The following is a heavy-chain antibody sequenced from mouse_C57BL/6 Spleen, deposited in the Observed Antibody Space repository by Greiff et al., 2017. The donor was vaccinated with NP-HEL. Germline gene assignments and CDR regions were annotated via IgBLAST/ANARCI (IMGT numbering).Heavy chain of an antibody. V-gene: IGHV5-4*03. CDR2: ISDGGSYT. Sequence: EVMLVESGGGLVKPGGSLKLSCAASGFTFSSYAMSWVRQTPEKRLEWVATISDGGSYTYYPDNVKGRFTISRDNAKNNLYLQMSHLKSEDTAMYYCARGGFITTVGYFDVWGTGTTVTVSS. D-gene: IGHD1-1*01. CDR1: GFTFSSYA. J-gene: IGHJ1*03. CDR3: ARGGFITTVGYFDV.